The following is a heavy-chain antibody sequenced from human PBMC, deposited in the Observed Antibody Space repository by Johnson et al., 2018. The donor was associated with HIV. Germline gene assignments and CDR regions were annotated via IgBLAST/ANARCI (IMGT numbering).Heavy chain of an antibody. D-gene: IGHD2-21*01. CDR3: ARGIGDEYAFDI. CDR2: ISYDGSNK. Sequence: QVQLVESGGGVVQPGRSLRLSCAASGFTFSIYAMHWVRQAPGKGLEWVAVISYDGSNKYYADSVKGRFTISRDNSKNTLYLQMNSLRVEDTALYYCARGIGDEYAFDIWGQGTMVTVSS. J-gene: IGHJ3*02. V-gene: IGHV3-30*14. CDR1: GFTFSIYA.